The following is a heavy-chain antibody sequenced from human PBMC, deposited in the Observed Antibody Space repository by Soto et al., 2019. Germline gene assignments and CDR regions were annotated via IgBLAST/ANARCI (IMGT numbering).Heavy chain of an antibody. Sequence: GGSLRLSCAASGSTFSSYAMSWVRQAPGKGLEWVSAISGSGGSTYYADSVKGRFTISRDNSKNTLYLQMNSLRAEDTAVYYCAKDKAVASRAFDIWGQGTMVTVSS. CDR1: GSTFSSYA. V-gene: IGHV3-23*01. D-gene: IGHD6-19*01. CDR3: AKDKAVASRAFDI. J-gene: IGHJ3*02. CDR2: ISGSGGST.